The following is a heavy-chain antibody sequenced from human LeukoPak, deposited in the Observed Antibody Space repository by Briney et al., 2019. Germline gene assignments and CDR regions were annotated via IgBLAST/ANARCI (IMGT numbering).Heavy chain of an antibody. J-gene: IGHJ4*02. D-gene: IGHD3-9*01. CDR2: INPSGGST. CDR3: ARVPTYYDILTSAAFDY. Sequence: GASVKVSCKASGYTFTSYYMHWVRQAPGQGLEWMGIINPSGGSTSYAQKFQGRVTMTRDTSTSTVYMELSSLRSEDTAVYYCARVPTYYDILTSAAFDYWGQGTLVTVSS. V-gene: IGHV1-46*01. CDR1: GYTFTSYY.